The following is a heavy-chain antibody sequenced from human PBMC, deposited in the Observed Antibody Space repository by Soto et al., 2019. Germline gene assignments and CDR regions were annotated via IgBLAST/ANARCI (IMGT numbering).Heavy chain of an antibody. CDR2: IDPSDSYT. CDR1: GYSFTSYW. Sequence: GESLKISCKGSGYSFTSYWISWVRQMPGKGLEWMGRIDPSDSYTNYSPSFQGHVTTSADKSISTAYLQWSSLKASDTAMYYCARQESGYDFWSGYSGMDVWGQGTTVTVSS. V-gene: IGHV5-10-1*01. J-gene: IGHJ6*02. D-gene: IGHD3-3*01. CDR3: ARQESGYDFWSGYSGMDV.